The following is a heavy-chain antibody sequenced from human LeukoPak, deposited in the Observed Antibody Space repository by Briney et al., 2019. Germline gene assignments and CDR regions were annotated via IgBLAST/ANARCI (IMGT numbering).Heavy chain of an antibody. CDR3: VRDIGPVHLPLPAMTYYYYMDV. CDR1: GGSISSGGYY. CDR2: IYHSGST. D-gene: IGHD2-2*01. V-gene: IGHV4-30-2*01. J-gene: IGHJ6*03. Sequence: SETLSHICTVSGGSISSGGYYWSWIRQPPGKGLEWIGYIYHSGSTYYNPSLKSRVTMSVDTSKNQFSLNLTSVTAADTAVYYCVRDIGPVHLPLPAMTYYYYMDVWGKGTTVTVSS.